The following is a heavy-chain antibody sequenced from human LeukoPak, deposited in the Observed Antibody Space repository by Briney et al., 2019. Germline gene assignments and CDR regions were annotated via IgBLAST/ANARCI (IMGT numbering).Heavy chain of an antibody. CDR2: IYPGDSDT. J-gene: IGHJ5*02. Sequence: GESLKISCKGSGYSFTSYWIGWVRQMPGKGLEWMGIIYPGDSDTRYSPSFQGQVTISADKSISTAYLQWSSLKASDTAMYYCARGSWGIVVVPAAMNNWFDPWGQGTLVTVSS. CDR3: ARGSWGIVVVPAAMNNWFDP. V-gene: IGHV5-51*01. CDR1: GYSFTSYW. D-gene: IGHD2-2*01.